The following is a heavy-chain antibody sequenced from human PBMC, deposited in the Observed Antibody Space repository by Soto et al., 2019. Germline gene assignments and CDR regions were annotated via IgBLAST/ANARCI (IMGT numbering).Heavy chain of an antibody. V-gene: IGHV2-5*02. J-gene: IGHJ6*02. CDR3: VQSRCGGDCLQSYSSHSYYGLDV. CDR1: GFSLSATGVG. D-gene: IGHD2-21*01. CDR2: IYWDDDK. Sequence: SGPTLVNPTQTLTLTCTFSGFSLSATGVGVGWIRQPPGKALEWLALIYWDDDKRYSPSLKSRLTITKDTSKNQVVLTMTYMDPVDTATYYCVQSRCGGDCLQSYSSHSYYGLDVWGQGTTVTVSS.